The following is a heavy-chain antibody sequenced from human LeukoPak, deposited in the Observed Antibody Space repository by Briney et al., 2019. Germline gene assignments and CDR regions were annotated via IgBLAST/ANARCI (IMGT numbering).Heavy chain of an antibody. CDR3: ARGVAYYYDSSGYSYFDY. CDR2: INHSGST. CDR1: GGSISSYY. V-gene: IGHV4-34*01. Sequence: SETLSLTCTVSGGSISSYYWSWIRQPPGKGLEWIGVINHSGSTNYNPSLKSRVTISVDTSKNQFSLKLSSVTAADTAVYYCARGVAYYYDSSGYSYFDYWGQGTLVTVSS. D-gene: IGHD3-22*01. J-gene: IGHJ4*02.